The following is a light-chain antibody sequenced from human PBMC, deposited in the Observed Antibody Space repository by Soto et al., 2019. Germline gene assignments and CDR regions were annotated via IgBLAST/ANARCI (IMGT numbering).Light chain of an antibody. CDR1: QTIARY. Sequence: DSQMTQSPSFLSAAVGDRVTITCRASQTIARYLNWYQHKPGKAPKFLIHDASNLQGGVPSRFNGSGSGTDFTLTINSLQPEDCATYDCQQSFSTPPTFGQGTKRDIK. CDR2: DAS. V-gene: IGKV1-39*01. CDR3: QQSFSTPPT. J-gene: IGKJ2*01.